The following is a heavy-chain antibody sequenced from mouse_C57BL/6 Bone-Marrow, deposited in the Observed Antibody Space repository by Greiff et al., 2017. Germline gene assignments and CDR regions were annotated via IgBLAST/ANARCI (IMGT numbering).Heavy chain of an antibody. Sequence: DVKLVESGGGLVQPGGSLKLSCAASGFTFSDYYMYWVRQTPEKRLEWVAYISNGGGSTYYPDTVKGRFTISRDNAKNTLYLQMSRLKSEDTAMYYCATLTCVYYAMDYWGQGTSVTVSS. J-gene: IGHJ4*01. CDR3: ATLTCVYYAMDY. V-gene: IGHV5-12*01. CDR2: ISNGGGST. D-gene: IGHD1-3*01. CDR1: GFTFSDYY.